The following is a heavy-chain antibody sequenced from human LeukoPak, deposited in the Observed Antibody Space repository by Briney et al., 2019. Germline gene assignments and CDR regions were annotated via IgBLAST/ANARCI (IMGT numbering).Heavy chain of an antibody. CDR3: ARGTMVRGVIKGFDY. V-gene: IGHV3-21*01. D-gene: IGHD3-10*01. CDR1: GFTFSSYS. CDR2: ISSGSSYI. Sequence: GGSLRLSCAASGFTFSSYSLNWVRQAPGKGLEWVSSISSGSSYIYYADSVKGRFTISRDNARNSLYLQLNTLRAEDTAVYYCARGTMVRGVIKGFDYWGQGTLVTVSS. J-gene: IGHJ4*02.